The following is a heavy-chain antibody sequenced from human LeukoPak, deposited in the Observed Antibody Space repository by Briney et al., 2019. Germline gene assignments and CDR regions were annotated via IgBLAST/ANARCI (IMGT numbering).Heavy chain of an antibody. CDR1: GFTFSSYA. J-gene: IGHJ4*02. CDR2: ISGSGGST. D-gene: IGHD3-22*01. Sequence: GGSLRLSCAASGFTFSSYAMSWVRQAPGKGLEWVSAISGSGGSTYYADSVKGRFTISRDNSKNTLYLQMNSLRAEDTAVYYCAKGSEVVVIIFRYYFDYWGQGTLVTVSS. CDR3: AKGSEVVVIIFRYYFDY. V-gene: IGHV3-23*01.